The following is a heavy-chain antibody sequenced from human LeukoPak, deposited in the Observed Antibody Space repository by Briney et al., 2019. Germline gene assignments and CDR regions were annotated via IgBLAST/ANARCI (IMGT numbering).Heavy chain of an antibody. CDR1: GFTFDDYA. V-gene: IGHV3-9*01. Sequence: GGSLRLSCAASGFTFDDYAMHWVRQAPGKGLEWVSGISWNSGSIGYADSVEGRFTISRDNAKNSLYLQMNSLRAEDTALYYCAKGGYSYGYFDYWGQGTLVTVSS. CDR2: ISWNSGSI. CDR3: AKGGYSYGYFDY. J-gene: IGHJ4*02. D-gene: IGHD5-18*01.